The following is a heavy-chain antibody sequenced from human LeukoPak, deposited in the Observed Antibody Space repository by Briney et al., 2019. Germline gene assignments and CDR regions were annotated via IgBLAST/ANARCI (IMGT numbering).Heavy chain of an antibody. D-gene: IGHD2-2*01. CDR3: AKIGVGIVVVTAAMRADY. J-gene: IGHJ4*02. Sequence: GGSLRLSCAASGFTFSSYGMHWVRQAPGKGLEWVAFIRYDGSNKYYADSVKGRFTISRDNSKNTLYLQMNSLRAEDTAVYYCAKIGVGIVVVTAAMRADYWGQGTLVTVSS. CDR2: IRYDGSNK. V-gene: IGHV3-30*02. CDR1: GFTFSSYG.